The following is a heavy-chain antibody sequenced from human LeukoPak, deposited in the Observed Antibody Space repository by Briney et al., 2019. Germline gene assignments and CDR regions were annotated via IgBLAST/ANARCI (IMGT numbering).Heavy chain of an antibody. CDR1: GFTFSSYA. V-gene: IGHV3-23*01. CDR2: ISGSGGST. CDR3: ARNPAFGDF. D-gene: IGHD3-10*01. Sequence: PGGSLRLSCAASGFTFSSYAMSWVRQAPGKGLEWVSAISGSGGSTYYADSVKGRFTISRDNAKNSLYLQMSSLRAEDTAVYYCARNPAFGDFWGQGALVTVSS. J-gene: IGHJ4*02.